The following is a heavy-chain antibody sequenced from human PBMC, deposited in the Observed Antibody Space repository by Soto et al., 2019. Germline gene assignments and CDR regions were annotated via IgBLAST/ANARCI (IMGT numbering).Heavy chain of an antibody. V-gene: IGHV1-69*01. D-gene: IGHD3-16*01. CDR1: GGTFSSYA. J-gene: IGHJ3*02. CDR2: IIPIFGAA. CDR3: AREGVGGAMDAFDI. Sequence: QVQLVQSGAEVKKPGSSVKVSCKASGGTFSSYAISWVRQAPGQGLEWTGGIIPIFGAANYAQKFQGRVKITADESTSTAYMEGSSLGSEDPAVYYCAREGVGGAMDAFDIWGQGTMVTVSS.